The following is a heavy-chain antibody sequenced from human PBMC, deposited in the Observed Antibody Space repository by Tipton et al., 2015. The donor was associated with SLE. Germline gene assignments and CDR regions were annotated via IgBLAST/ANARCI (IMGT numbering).Heavy chain of an antibody. J-gene: IGHJ3*02. CDR3: ARDFWSQIVGAGGAFHI. D-gene: IGHD1-26*01. Sequence: TLSLTCSVSGGSISGSYWSWIRQPPGKGLEWIGEISHSGSTKYKPSLKSRVTISVDTSKNQFSLKLSSVTAADTAVYYCARDFWSQIVGAGGAFHIWGQGTMVTVSS. CDR1: GGSISGSY. CDR2: ISHSGST. V-gene: IGHV4-34*01.